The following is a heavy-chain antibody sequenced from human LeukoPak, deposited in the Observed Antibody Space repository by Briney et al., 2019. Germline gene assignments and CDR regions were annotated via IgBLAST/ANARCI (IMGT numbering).Heavy chain of an antibody. CDR2: IYYSGST. V-gene: IGHV4-61*01. CDR1: GVSVSSGSYY. J-gene: IGHJ6*02. Sequence: SETLSLTCTVSGVSVSSGSYYWSWIRQPPGKGLEWIGYIYYSGSTNYNPSLKSRVTISVDTSKNQFSLKLSSVTAADTAVYYCAREMGYCSSTSCLDYYYYYGMDVWGQGTTVTVSS. CDR3: AREMGYCSSTSCLDYYYYYGMDV. D-gene: IGHD2-2*01.